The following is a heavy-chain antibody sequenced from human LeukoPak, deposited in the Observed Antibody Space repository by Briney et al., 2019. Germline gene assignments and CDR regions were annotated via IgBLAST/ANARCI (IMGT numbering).Heavy chain of an antibody. CDR1: GFTFSSYA. CDR3: ANGMDV. CDR2: ISYDGSNK. J-gene: IGHJ6*02. Sequence: GGSLRLSCAAFGFTFSSYAMHWVRQAPGKGLEWVAVISYDGSNKYYADSVKGRFTISRDNSKNTLCLQMNSLRAEDTAVYYCANGMDVWGQGTTVTVSS. V-gene: IGHV3-30-3*01.